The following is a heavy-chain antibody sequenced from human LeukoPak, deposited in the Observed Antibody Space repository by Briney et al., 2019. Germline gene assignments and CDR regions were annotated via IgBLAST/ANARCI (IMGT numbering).Heavy chain of an antibody. CDR3: VKDLARYYDTSGYEYFDY. V-gene: IGHV3-23*01. CDR1: GFTFSSYA. D-gene: IGHD3-22*01. CDR2: IGTNVDRT. J-gene: IGHJ4*02. Sequence: GGSLRLSCVASGFTFSSYAMSWVRQAPGKGLEWVSIIGTNVDRTFYADFVKDRFTISRDNSKNTLYLHMNSLRVEDTAVYYCVKDLARYYDTSGYEYFDYWGQGTLVSVSS.